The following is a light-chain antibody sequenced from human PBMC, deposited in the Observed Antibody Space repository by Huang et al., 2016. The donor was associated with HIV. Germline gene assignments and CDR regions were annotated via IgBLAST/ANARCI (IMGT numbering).Light chain of an antibody. CDR1: QSINSN. V-gene: IGKV3-15*01. J-gene: IGKJ1*01. Sequence: EIVMTQSPATLSMSPGERATLSCRASQSINSNLGWYQQKPGQSPRLLIYGASARATGIPGRFSGGGSGTEFTLTISSLQSEDFAVYYCQQYHNWPRTFGQGTKVEIK. CDR3: QQYHNWPRT. CDR2: GAS.